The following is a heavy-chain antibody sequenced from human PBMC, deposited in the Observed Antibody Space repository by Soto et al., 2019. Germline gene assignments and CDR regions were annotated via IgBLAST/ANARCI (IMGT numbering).Heavy chain of an antibody. D-gene: IGHD2-21*02. J-gene: IGHJ4*02. V-gene: IGHV3-11*01. CDR2: ISSSGSTI. CDR3: AREQFEYCGGDCLAFDY. Sequence: PGWSLRLSCTASGFTFSDYYRSWIRQAPGKGLEWVSYISSSGSTIYYADSVKGRFTISRDNAKNSLYLQMNSLRAEDTAVYYCAREQFEYCGGDCLAFDYWGQGTLVTVSS. CDR1: GFTFSDYY.